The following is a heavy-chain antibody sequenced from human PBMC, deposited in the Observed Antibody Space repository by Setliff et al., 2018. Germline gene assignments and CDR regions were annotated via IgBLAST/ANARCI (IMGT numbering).Heavy chain of an antibody. V-gene: IGHV1-8*01. J-gene: IGHJ6*03. CDR3: AIGSRFGTIVYRGDYYLDV. D-gene: IGHD3-10*01. CDR2: LNPNISAT. Sequence: ASVKVSCKASGYTFINYDINWVRQATGQGLEWMGWLNPNISATFYAPKFQGRVTMTRDTSTSTFYMELSSLRSEDTAVYYCAIGSRFGTIVYRGDYYLDVWGKGTTVTVSS. CDR1: GYTFINYD.